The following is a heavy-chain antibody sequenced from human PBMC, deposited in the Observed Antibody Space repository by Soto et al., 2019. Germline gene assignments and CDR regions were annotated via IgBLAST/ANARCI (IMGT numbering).Heavy chain of an antibody. D-gene: IGHD3-10*01. V-gene: IGHV1-69*15. J-gene: IGHJ6*02. CDR1: GDTFNTYA. Sequence: QVQLVQSGAEVKKPGSSVTVSCKASGDTFNTYAISWVRQAPGQGLEWMGRIIPMLGTSDYAQQFQGRVTFTADDSMTTGYLQMSSLSSQDTAVYYCARGGWFGDYVHMDVWGQGTAVTVSS. CDR2: IIPMLGTS. CDR3: ARGGWFGDYVHMDV.